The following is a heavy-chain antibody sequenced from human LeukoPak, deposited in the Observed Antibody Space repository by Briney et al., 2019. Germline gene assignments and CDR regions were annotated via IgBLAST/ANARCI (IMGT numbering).Heavy chain of an antibody. J-gene: IGHJ4*02. Sequence: PGGSLRLSCAASEFTFNNYGIHWVRQAPGKGLEWVAVISYDGSNRYYADSLKRRFTISRDNSKNTVYLQMNSLRAEDPAVYYCAKGAGIDYWGQGTLVTVSS. CDR3: AKGAGIDY. CDR2: ISYDGSNR. CDR1: EFTFNNYG. D-gene: IGHD1-14*01. V-gene: IGHV3-30*18.